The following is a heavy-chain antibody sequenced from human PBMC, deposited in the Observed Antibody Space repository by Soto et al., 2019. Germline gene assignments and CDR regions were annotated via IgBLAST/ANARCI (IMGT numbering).Heavy chain of an antibody. D-gene: IGHD5-12*01. J-gene: IGHJ4*02. Sequence: PXXTLSLPFTVSGGSINNYYWRWILQPPGKGLEWIGYIYYSGSTNYNPSLKSRVTISVDTSKNQFSLKLSSVNAADTAVYYCARLFISGYSYFDYWGQGTLVTVSS. CDR2: IYYSGST. CDR3: ARLFISGYSYFDY. V-gene: IGHV4-59*08. CDR1: GGSINNYY.